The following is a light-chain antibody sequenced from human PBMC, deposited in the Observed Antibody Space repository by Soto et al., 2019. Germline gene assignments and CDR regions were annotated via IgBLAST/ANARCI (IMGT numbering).Light chain of an antibody. Sequence: DIQMTQSPSSLSASVGDRVTITCRASQDISVYLAWYQHKPGKIPKLLIYSASTLQSGVSSRFSGSGSVTDFTLTIISLLPEDVATYYGQKFNTAPLTFGQGTRRE. CDR3: QKFNTAPLT. J-gene: IGKJ5*01. V-gene: IGKV1-27*01. CDR1: QDISVY. CDR2: SAS.